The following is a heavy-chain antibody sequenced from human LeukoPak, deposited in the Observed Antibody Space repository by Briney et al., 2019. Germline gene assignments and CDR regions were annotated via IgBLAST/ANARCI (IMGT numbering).Heavy chain of an antibody. CDR3: ARSWNATVVRYYYYYAMDV. CDR1: GGSFSSYA. Sequence: GASVKVSCKTSGGSFSSYAFSWVRQAPGQGLEWMGRIIPIFNLVHYAPKLQGRVTITADKSTSTAYMELSSLRSEDTAVYYCARSWNATVVRYYYYYAMDVWGQGTTVAVSS. J-gene: IGHJ6*02. V-gene: IGHV1-69*04. CDR2: IIPIFNLV. D-gene: IGHD4-23*01.